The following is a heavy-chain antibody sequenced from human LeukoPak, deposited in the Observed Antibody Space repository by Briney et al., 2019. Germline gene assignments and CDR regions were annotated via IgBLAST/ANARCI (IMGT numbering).Heavy chain of an antibody. CDR2: IYYSGNT. D-gene: IGHD2-2*01. V-gene: IGHV4-28*02. Sequence: SGPTLVNPTQPLTLTCPFSGFSLSTSGMCVSWIRQPPGKGLEWIGYIYYSGNTHYNLSLKSRVTMSVDTSKNQFSLKLSSVTAVDTAVSYCARVGHCSGTRCYPGWFDPWGQVTLVTVSS. J-gene: IGHJ5*02. CDR1: GFSLSTSGM. CDR3: ARVGHCSGTRCYPGWFDP.